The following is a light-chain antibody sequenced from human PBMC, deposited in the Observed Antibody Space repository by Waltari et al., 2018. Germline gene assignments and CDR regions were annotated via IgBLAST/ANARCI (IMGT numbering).Light chain of an antibody. V-gene: IGLV4-69*01. CDR3: QTGGHGTWV. CDR1: SGHSSNI. CDR2: VNSDGSH. Sequence: QLVVTQSPSASASLGASVKLTCTLSSGHSSNIIAWLQQQPEKGPRYLMKVNSDGSHSRGGEIPDRFAGSISGAVRHRTISSRQAEDEADYDCQTGGHGTWVFGGGTKLTIL. J-gene: IGLJ3*02.